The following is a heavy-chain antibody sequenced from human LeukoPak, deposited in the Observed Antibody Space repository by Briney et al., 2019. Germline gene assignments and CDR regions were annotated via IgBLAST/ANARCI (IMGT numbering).Heavy chain of an antibody. CDR1: GFTFSSYA. J-gene: IGHJ4*02. CDR2: ISGSGGST. D-gene: IGHD2-8*01. V-gene: IGHV3-23*01. Sequence: GGSLRLSCAASGFTFSSYAMSWVRQAPGKGLEWVSAISGSGGSTYYADSVKDRFTISRDNSKNTLYLQMNSLRAEDTAVYYCASTNYYPGLDYFDYWGQGTLVTVSS. CDR3: ASTNYYPGLDYFDY.